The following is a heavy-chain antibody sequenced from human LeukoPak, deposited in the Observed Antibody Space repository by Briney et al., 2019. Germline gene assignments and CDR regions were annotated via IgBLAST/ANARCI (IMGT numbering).Heavy chain of an antibody. V-gene: IGHV3-23*01. D-gene: IGHD3-3*01. CDR1: GFTFSSYA. J-gene: IGHJ4*02. Sequence: GGSLRLSCAASGFTFSSYAMSWVRQAPGKGLEWVSAISGSGGSTYYADSVKGRFTISRDNSKNTLYLQTNSLRAEDTAVYYCAACWSGYYTIDYWGQGTLVTVSS. CDR3: AACWSGYYTIDY. CDR2: ISGSGGST.